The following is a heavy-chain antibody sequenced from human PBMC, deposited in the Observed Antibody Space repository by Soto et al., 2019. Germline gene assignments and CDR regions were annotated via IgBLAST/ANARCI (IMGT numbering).Heavy chain of an antibody. V-gene: IGHV1-2*02. CDR3: ARVGSTIFHFDY. CDR2: INPNSGGT. Sequence: QVQLVQSGAEVKKPGASVKVSCKASGYTFTGYYMHWVRQAPGQGLEWMGWINPNSGGTNYAQKXXGXXTMTRDTSRSTASMELSRLRSDDTAVYYCARVGSTIFHFDYWGQGTLVTVSS. CDR1: GYTFTGYY. J-gene: IGHJ4*02. D-gene: IGHD3-3*01.